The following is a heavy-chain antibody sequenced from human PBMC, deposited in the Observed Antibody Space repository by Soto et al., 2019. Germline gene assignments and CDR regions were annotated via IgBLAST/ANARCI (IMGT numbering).Heavy chain of an antibody. J-gene: IGHJ6*02. CDR2: IFDSENT. Sequence: SETLSLTCDVSGCSISSSPYYWSWIRQHPGKGLEWIGDIFDSENTNYNPSLKSRVTISLDTSKNQLSLRLNSVTAADTAVFYCARSYAPMMTAYYYGMDVWGQGTTVPVSS. D-gene: IGHD3-16*01. CDR1: GCSISSSPYY. CDR3: ARSYAPMMTAYYYGMDV. V-gene: IGHV4-31*11.